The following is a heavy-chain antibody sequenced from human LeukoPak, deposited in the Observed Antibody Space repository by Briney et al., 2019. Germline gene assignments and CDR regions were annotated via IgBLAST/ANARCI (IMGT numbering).Heavy chain of an antibody. V-gene: IGHV3-30*18. CDR2: ISYDGSNK. CDR1: GFTFSSYG. Sequence: GGSLRLSCAASGFTFSSYGMHWVRQAPGKGLEWVAVISYDGSNKYYADSVKGRFTISRDNSKNTLYLQMNSLRAEDTAVYYCANSYDYVWGSYRPPDYWGQGTLVTVSS. J-gene: IGHJ4*02. CDR3: ANSYDYVWGSYRPPDY. D-gene: IGHD3-16*02.